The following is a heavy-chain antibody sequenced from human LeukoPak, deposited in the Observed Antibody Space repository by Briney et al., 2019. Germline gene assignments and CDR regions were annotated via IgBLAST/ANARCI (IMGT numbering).Heavy chain of an antibody. CDR2: IYMSGST. CDR1: GGSLSRYY. J-gene: IGHJ5*02. Sequence: SETLSLTCTVSGGSLSRYYWTWIRQPARKGLEWIGRIYMSGSTNYNPSLKSRVTMSLDTSKNQFSLKLTSVTAADTAVYYCARGQYGRSWYNWFDPWGQGTLVTVSS. CDR3: ARGQYGRSWYNWFDP. D-gene: IGHD6-13*01. V-gene: IGHV4-4*07.